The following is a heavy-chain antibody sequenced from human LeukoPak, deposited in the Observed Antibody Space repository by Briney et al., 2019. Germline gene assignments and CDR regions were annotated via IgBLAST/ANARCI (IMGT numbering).Heavy chain of an antibody. V-gene: IGHV4-61*02. CDR2: IYTSGST. CDR3: ARGKGYSYGHADY. Sequence: SQTLSLTCTVSGGSISSGSYYWSWIRQPAGKGLEWIGRIYTSGSTNYNPSLKSRVTISVDTSKNQFSLKLSSVTAADTAVYYCARGKGYSYGHADYWGQGTLVTVSS. D-gene: IGHD5-18*01. J-gene: IGHJ4*02. CDR1: GGSISSGSYY.